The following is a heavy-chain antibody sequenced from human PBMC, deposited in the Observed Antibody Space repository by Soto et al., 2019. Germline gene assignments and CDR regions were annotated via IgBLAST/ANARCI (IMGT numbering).Heavy chain of an antibody. CDR2: VDHRGST. Sequence: QVHLQQRGAGLLKPSETLSLNCVVSGESFSGYYWSWIRQTPGMGLEWIGEVDHRGSTTYNPSLKNRASISIDSSKNLCSLELTSVTAADTALYVCARYEYGNSLYGVDVWGQGTRVTVSS. J-gene: IGHJ6*02. CDR3: ARYEYGNSLYGVDV. CDR1: GESFSGYY. D-gene: IGHD1-7*01. V-gene: IGHV4-34*02.